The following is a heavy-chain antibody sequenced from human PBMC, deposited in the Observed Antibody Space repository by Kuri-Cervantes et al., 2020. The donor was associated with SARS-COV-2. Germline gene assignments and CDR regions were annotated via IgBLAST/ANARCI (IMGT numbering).Heavy chain of an antibody. V-gene: IGHV3-7*03. CDR1: GFTFSSYW. D-gene: IGHD2-2*01. J-gene: IGHJ5*02. CDR3: ARDRRDIVVVPAAMGDWFDP. Sequence: GESLKISCAASGFTFSSYWMSWVRQAPGKGLEWVANIKQDGSEKYYVDSVKGRFTISRDNAKNSLYLQMNSLRAEDTAVYYCARDRRDIVVVPAAMGDWFDPWGQGTLVTVSS. CDR2: IKQDGSEK.